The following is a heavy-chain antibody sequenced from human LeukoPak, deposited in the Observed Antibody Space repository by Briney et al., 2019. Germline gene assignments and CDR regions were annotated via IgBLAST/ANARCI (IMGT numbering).Heavy chain of an antibody. CDR3: ARHAYSSGWCHFDY. CDR2: INPNSGGP. CDR1: GYTFTDYY. V-gene: IGHV1-2*02. Sequence: ASVKVSCKASGYTFTDYYMHWVRQAPGQGLEWMGWINPNSGGPNYAQKVQGSVSLTRDTSISTAYMELSRLRSDDTAVYYCARHAYSSGWCHFDYWGQGTMVTVSS. D-gene: IGHD6-19*01. J-gene: IGHJ4*02.